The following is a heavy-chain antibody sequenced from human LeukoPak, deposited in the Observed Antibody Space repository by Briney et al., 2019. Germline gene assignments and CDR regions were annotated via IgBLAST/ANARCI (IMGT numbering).Heavy chain of an antibody. D-gene: IGHD5-18*01. J-gene: IGHJ4*02. CDR3: ARAKRGYSYILES. CDR1: GLTLSDAY. CDR2: IHGGGDT. Sequence: GGSLRLSCAASGLTLSDAYMTWVRHTPGKGLEWVSVIHGGGDTGYADSVKGRFIISRDNSKNTLYLQMSSVKVEDTAVYYCARAKRGYSYILESSGQGTLVTVSS. V-gene: IGHV3-53*01.